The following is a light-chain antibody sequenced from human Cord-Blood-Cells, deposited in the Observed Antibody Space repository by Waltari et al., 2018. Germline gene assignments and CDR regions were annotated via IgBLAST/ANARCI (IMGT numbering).Light chain of an antibody. CDR1: KLGDKY. J-gene: IGLJ2*01. CDR3: QAWDSSTVV. V-gene: IGLV3-1*01. CDR2: QDS. Sequence: SYELTQPPPVSVSPGQTASITCPGDKLGDKYASWYQQKPGPSPVLVIYQDSKRPSGIPERFSGSNSGNTATLTISGTQAMDEADYYCQAWDSSTVVFGGGTKLTVL.